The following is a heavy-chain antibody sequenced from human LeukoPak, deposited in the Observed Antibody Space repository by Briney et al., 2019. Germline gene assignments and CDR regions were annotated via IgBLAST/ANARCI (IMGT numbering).Heavy chain of an antibody. J-gene: IGHJ4*02. D-gene: IGHD5-12*01. CDR1: GGSISSSSYY. CDR2: IYYSGST. Sequence: SETLSLTCTVSGGSISSSSYYWGWIRQPPGKGLEWIGSIYYSGSTYYNPSLKSRVTISVDTSKNQFSLKLSSVTAADTAVYYCARDADYSGYDFWHGPAGWGQGTLVTVSS. CDR3: ARDADYSGYDFWHGPAG. V-gene: IGHV4-39*07.